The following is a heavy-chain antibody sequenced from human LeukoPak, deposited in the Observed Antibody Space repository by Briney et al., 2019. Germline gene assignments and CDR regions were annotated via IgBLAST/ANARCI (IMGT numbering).Heavy chain of an antibody. Sequence: GGSLRLSCAASGFTFSDYYMSWIRQAPGKGLEWVSYISSSGSTTYYADSVKGRFTISRDNAKNSLYLQMNSLRAEDTAVYYCARDKGSDLGIPPYYYMDVWGKGTTVTVSS. CDR2: ISSSGSTT. CDR1: GFTFSDYY. D-gene: IGHD1-14*01. J-gene: IGHJ6*03. V-gene: IGHV3-11*04. CDR3: ARDKGSDLGIPPYYYMDV.